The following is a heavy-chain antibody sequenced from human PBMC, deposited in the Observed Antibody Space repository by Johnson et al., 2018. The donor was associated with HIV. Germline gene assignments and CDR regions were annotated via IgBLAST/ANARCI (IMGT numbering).Heavy chain of an antibody. J-gene: IGHJ3*02. CDR1: GFTFSSYD. V-gene: IGHV3-13*01. CDR2: IGTAGDT. D-gene: IGHD3-16*01. Sequence: VQLVESGGGLVQPGGSLRLSCAASGFTFSSYDMHWVRQATGKGLEWVSAIGTAGDTYYPGSVKGRFTISRDNSKNTLHLQMNSLRAADTAVYYCAKVMTASSVNSFGGVIDASDIWGQGTMVTVS. CDR3: AKVMTASSVNSFGGVIDASDI.